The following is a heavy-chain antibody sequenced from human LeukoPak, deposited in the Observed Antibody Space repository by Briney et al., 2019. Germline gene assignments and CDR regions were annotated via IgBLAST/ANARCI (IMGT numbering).Heavy chain of an antibody. CDR3: AKAYTAMAYKPPSYYFDY. J-gene: IGHJ4*02. CDR1: GFTFSSYA. CDR2: ISGSGGST. V-gene: IGHV3-23*01. D-gene: IGHD5-18*01. Sequence: GGSLRLSCAASGFTFSSYAMSWVRQAPGKGLEWVSAISGSGGSTYYADSVKGRFTISRDNSKNTLYLQMNSLRAEDTAVYYCAKAYTAMAYKPPSYYFDYWGQGTLVTVSS.